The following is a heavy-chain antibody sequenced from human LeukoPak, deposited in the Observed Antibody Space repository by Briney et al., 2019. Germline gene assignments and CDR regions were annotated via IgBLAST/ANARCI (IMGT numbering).Heavy chain of an antibody. CDR2: ISSSSSYI. J-gene: IGHJ3*02. CDR1: GFTFADYS. Sequence: PGGSLRLSCAASGFTFADYSMNWVRQAPGKGLEWVSSISSSSSYIYYADSVKGRFTISRDNARNSLFLQMNSLRAEDTAVYYCARESHDAFDIWGQGTVVTVSS. CDR3: ARESHDAFDI. V-gene: IGHV3-21*01.